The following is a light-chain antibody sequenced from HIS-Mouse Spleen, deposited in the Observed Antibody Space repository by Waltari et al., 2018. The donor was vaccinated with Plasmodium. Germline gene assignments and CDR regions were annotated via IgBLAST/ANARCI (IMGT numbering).Light chain of an antibody. CDR1: QSVSSN. CDR2: GAS. CDR3: QQYNNWPEWT. J-gene: IGKJ1*01. Sequence: EIVMTQSPATLSVSPGERATLSCRASQSVSSNLAWYQQKPGQAPRLLIYGASARGTGIPARLSGSGSGTEFTLTISSLQSEDFAVYYCQQYNNWPEWTFGQGTKVEIK. V-gene: IGKV3-15*01.